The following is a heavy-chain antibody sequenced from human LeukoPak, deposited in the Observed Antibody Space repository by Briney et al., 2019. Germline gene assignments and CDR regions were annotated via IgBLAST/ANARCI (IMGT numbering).Heavy chain of an antibody. V-gene: IGHV2-70*04. D-gene: IGHD2-21*01. CDR1: GVSLDTRRVR. Sequence: SGPTPLHPPPTLTLTCTISGVSLDTRRVRVTWLRQPPVKALEWLGRLDWDDDAFYTPSLKTRLTITKDTSKNQVVPTMTNMDPMDTGTYYCARLTYCDPDYLLDTWGQGIQVIVSS. J-gene: IGHJ5*02. CDR2: LDWDDDA. CDR3: ARLTYCDPDYLLDT.